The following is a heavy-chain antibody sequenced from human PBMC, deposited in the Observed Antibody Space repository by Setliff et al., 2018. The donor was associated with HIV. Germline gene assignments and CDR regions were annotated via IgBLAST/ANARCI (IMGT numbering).Heavy chain of an antibody. V-gene: IGHV3-30*01. CDR2: ISYDGSRT. D-gene: IGHD6-13*01. CDR1: GFTFRTFA. CDR3: ARAAGSYYYYYYMDV. Sequence: PGGSLRLSCEASGFTFRTFAMNWVRQAPGKGLEWVSVISYDGSRTSYADSVKCRFTISRDNSKNTLFLQLNSLRPEDTAVYYCARAAGSYYYYYYMDVWGKGTTVTVSS. J-gene: IGHJ6*03.